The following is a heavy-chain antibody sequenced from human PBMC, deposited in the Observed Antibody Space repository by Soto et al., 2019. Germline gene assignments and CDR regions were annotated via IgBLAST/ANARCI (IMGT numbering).Heavy chain of an antibody. CDR3: VRGPSHGAFDV. CDR2: ISNDGNYK. CDR1: GFTFSNYA. J-gene: IGHJ3*01. V-gene: IGHV3-30*03. Sequence: VQLVDSGGGVVQPGRSLRLSCAASGFTFSNYAIHWIRQAPGRGLEWVAVISNDGNYKRYAESVKGRFSVSRDNSKSTLDLQLNSLRTEDAAMYYCVRGPSHGAFDVWGLGSMVTVSS.